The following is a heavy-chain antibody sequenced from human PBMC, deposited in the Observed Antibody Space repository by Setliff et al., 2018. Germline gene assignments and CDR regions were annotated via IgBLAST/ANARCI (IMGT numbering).Heavy chain of an antibody. Sequence: ASVKVSCKASGYTFTGYYMHWVRQAPGQGLEWMGWINPNSGGTNYAQKFQGRVTMTRDTSISTAYMELSRLRSDDTAVYYCARLPARRRYYYYMDVWGGGTTVTVSS. CDR1: GYTFTGYY. D-gene: IGHD6-6*01. CDR3: ARLPARRRYYYYMDV. V-gene: IGHV1-2*02. J-gene: IGHJ6*03. CDR2: INPNSGGT.